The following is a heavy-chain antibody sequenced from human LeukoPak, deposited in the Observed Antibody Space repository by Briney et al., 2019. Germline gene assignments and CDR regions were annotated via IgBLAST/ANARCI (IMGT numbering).Heavy chain of an antibody. J-gene: IGHJ4*02. Sequence: ASETLSLTCTVSGGSISSGGYYWSWIRQHPGKGLEWIGYIYYSGSTYYNPSLKRRVTISVDTSKHQFSLKLSSLTAADTAVYYCARVISGDDHFDYWGQGTLVTVSS. D-gene: IGHD2-21*01. CDR2: IYYSGST. V-gene: IGHV4-31*03. CDR1: GGSISSGGYY. CDR3: ARVISGDDHFDY.